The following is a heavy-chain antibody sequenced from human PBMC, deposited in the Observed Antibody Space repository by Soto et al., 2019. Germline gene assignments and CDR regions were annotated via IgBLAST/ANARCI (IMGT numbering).Heavy chain of an antibody. CDR1: GYTFTSYG. CDR3: ARGVHGAGYYYYYMDV. Sequence: ASVKVSCKASGYTFTSYGISWVRQAPGQGLEWMGWISAYNGNTNYAQKLQGRVTMTTDTSTSTAYMELRSLRSDDTAVYYCARGVHGAGYYYYYMDVWGKGTTVTVSS. D-gene: IGHD3-10*01. CDR2: ISAYNGNT. J-gene: IGHJ6*03. V-gene: IGHV1-18*01.